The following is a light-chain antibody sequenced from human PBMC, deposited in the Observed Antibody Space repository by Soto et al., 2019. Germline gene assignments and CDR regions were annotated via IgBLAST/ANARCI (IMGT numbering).Light chain of an antibody. CDR3: CSYAGSSTSVV. V-gene: IGLV2-23*02. CDR1: SSDVGSYNL. Sequence: QSALTQPASVSGSPGQSITISCTGTSSDVGSYNLVSWYQQHPGKAPKLMIYEVSKRPSGVSNRFSGSKSGNTASLTISGLQAEDEADYYCCSYAGSSTSVVFVGGTKVTVL. J-gene: IGLJ2*01. CDR2: EVS.